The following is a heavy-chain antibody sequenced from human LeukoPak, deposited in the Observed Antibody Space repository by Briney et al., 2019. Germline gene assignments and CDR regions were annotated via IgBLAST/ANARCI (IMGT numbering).Heavy chain of an antibody. CDR3: ARRRPGYYYDSSGSSAPDFDY. V-gene: IGHV3-23*01. Sequence: GGSLRLSCAASGFTFSSYAMSWVRQAPGKGLEWVSAISGSGGSTYYADSVKGRFTISRDNSKNTLYLQMNSLRAEDTAVYYCARRRPGYYYDSSGSSAPDFDYRGQGTLVTVSS. J-gene: IGHJ4*02. D-gene: IGHD3-22*01. CDR1: GFTFSSYA. CDR2: ISGSGGST.